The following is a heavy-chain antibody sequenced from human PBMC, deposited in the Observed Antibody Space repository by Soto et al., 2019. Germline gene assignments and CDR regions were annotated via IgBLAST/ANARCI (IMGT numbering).Heavy chain of an antibody. J-gene: IGHJ4*02. V-gene: IGHV3-7*05. CDR3: ASDEHIVVVTATPDY. D-gene: IGHD2-21*02. Sequence: EVQLVESGGGLVQPGGSLRLSCAASGFTFSNYWMSWVRQAPGKGLEWVANIKQDGSEKYYVDSVKGRFTISRDNAKNSLYLQMNSLRAEDTAVYYCASDEHIVVVTATPDYWGQGTLVTVSS. CDR1: GFTFSNYW. CDR2: IKQDGSEK.